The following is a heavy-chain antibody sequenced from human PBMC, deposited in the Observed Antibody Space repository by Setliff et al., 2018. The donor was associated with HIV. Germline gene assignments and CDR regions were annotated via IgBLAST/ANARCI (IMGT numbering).Heavy chain of an antibody. V-gene: IGHV4-61*02. J-gene: IGHJ4*02. D-gene: IGHD3-3*01. CDR1: GGSISSGDYY. CDR2: IYTSGST. CDR3: ARDGFWSGYIDY. Sequence: SETLSLTCTVSGGSISSGDYYWGWIRQPAGKGLEWIGRIYTSGSTNYNPSLKSRVTMSVDTSKNQFSLKLSSVTAADTAVYYCARDGFWSGYIDYWGQGTLVTVSS.